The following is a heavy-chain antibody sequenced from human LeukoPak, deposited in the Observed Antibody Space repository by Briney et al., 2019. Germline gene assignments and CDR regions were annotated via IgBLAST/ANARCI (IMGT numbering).Heavy chain of an antibody. V-gene: IGHV3-23*01. Sequence: GGSLRLSCAASGFTFSSYAMSWVRQAPGKGLEWVSAISGSGGSTYYADSVKGRFTISRDNSKNTLYLQMNSLRAEDTAVYYCAKGSSAAGTGRAKLNNWGQEPLVTV. D-gene: IGHD6-13*01. CDR1: GFTFSSYA. J-gene: IGHJ4*02. CDR3: AKGSSAAGTGRAKLNN. CDR2: ISGSGGST.